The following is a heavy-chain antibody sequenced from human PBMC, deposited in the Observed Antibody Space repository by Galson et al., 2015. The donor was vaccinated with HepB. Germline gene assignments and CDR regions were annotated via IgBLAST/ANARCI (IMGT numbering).Heavy chain of an antibody. D-gene: IGHD5-12*01. CDR3: AIRRLYSGFLPFDY. CDR2: ISGSGGST. J-gene: IGHJ4*02. CDR1: GFTFSSYA. V-gene: IGHV3-23*01. Sequence: SLRLSCAASGFTFSSYAMSWVRQAPGKGLEWVSAISGSGGSTYYADSVKGRFTISRDNSENTLYLQMNSLRAGDTAVYYCAIRRLYSGFLPFDYWGQGTPVPVPS.